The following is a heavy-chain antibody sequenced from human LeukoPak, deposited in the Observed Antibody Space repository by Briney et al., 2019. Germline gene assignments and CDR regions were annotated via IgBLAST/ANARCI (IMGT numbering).Heavy chain of an antibody. CDR3: ARSGEGVTDSDS. D-gene: IGHD3-16*01. J-gene: IGHJ4*02. CDR1: GFTFCSYE. Sequence: GGSLRLSCAASGFTFCSYEMIWVRQAPGKGLEWVSYISSSGSTIYYADSVKGRFTISRDNAKNSLYLQMNSLRAEDTAVYYCARSGEGVTDSDSWGQRTLVTVSS. V-gene: IGHV3-48*03. CDR2: ISSSGSTI.